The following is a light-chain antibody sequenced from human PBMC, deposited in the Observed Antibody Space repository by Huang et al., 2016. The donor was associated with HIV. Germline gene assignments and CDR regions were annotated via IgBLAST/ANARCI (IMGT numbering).Light chain of an antibody. J-gene: IGKJ5*01. CDR1: QRLKHRDGNTY. CDR2: KVS. CDR3: LQGTHWPPTT. Sequence: DVVVVQSPLSLSVTVGQPASISCRSSQRLKHRDGNTYLNWFHQRPGQSPRRLIYKVSSRDSGVPDRFSGSGSGTNFTLKITTVETEDVGIYYCLQGTHWPPTTFGQGTRLEIK. V-gene: IGKV2-30*02.